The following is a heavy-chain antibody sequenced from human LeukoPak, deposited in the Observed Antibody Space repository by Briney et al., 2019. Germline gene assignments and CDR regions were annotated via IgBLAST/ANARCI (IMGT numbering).Heavy chain of an antibody. J-gene: IGHJ4*02. CDR1: GYTFSRYA. D-gene: IGHD6-19*01. CDR3: ARGGPNSGGWTLDH. Sequence: ASVKVSCKTSGYTFSRYAMHWVRQAPGERLEWLGCINGDNGNMERSQKFQGRVTFTRDTSASTGYMELSGLTSEDKAVFYCARGGPNSGGWTLDHWGQGTLVSVSS. CDR2: INGDNGNM. V-gene: IGHV1-3*01.